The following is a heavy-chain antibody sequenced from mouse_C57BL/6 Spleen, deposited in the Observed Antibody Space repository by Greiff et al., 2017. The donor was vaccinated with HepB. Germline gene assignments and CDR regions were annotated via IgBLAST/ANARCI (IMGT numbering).Heavy chain of an antibody. CDR2: ISDGGSYT. D-gene: IGHD2-3*01. Sequence: EVMLVESGGGLVKPGGSLKLSCAASGFTFSSYAMSWVRQTPEKRLEWVATISDGGSYTYYPDNVKGRFTISRDNAKNNLYLQMSHLKSEDTAMYYCARLDSYYQGYWGQGTTLTVSS. V-gene: IGHV5-4*03. CDR1: GFTFSSYA. J-gene: IGHJ2*01. CDR3: ARLDSYYQGY.